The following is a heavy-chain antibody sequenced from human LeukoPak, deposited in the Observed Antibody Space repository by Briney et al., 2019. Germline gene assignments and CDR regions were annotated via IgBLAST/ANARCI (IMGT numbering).Heavy chain of an antibody. CDR2: ISAYNGNT. CDR1: GYTFTSYG. D-gene: IGHD4-23*01. Sequence: ASVTVSCKASGYTFTSYGISWVRQAPGQGLEWMGWISAYNGNTNYAQKLQGRVTVTTDTSTSTAYMELRSLRSDDTAVYYCARDLPGVASSAYGGPSKDYWGQGTLVTVSS. CDR3: ARDLPGVASSAYGGPSKDY. V-gene: IGHV1-18*01. J-gene: IGHJ4*02.